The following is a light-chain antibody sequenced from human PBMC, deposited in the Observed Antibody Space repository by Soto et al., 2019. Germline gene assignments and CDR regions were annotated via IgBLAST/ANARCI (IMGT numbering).Light chain of an antibody. J-gene: IGLJ2*01. CDR2: NNN. CDR1: GSNIGTNT. CDR3: AAWDDNLRGPI. V-gene: IGLV1-44*01. Sequence: QSVLTQPPSASGAPGQRVALSCSGGGSNIGTNTVNWYQRVPGTAPKLLIHNNNQRPSGVPDRFSGSKSGTSASLAISGLQSADEADYFCAAWDDNLRGPIFGGGTKLTVL.